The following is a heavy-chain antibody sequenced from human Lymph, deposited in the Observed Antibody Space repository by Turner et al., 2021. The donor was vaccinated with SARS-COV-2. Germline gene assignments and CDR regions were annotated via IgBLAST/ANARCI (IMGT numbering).Heavy chain of an antibody. CDR2: ISGDGGGT. CDR1: GFTFDDYA. CDR3: AKDPGYCSGGSCYSRTYFDF. Sequence: GESGGGVVQPGGSLRLSCAASGFTFDDYAKHWVRQAPGKGLEWVSLISGDGGGTYYADSVKGRFTISRDNSKNSLSLQMNSLRAEDTALYYCAKDPGYCSGGSCYSRTYFDFWGQGTLVTVSA. D-gene: IGHD2-15*01. J-gene: IGHJ4*02. V-gene: IGHV3-43*02.